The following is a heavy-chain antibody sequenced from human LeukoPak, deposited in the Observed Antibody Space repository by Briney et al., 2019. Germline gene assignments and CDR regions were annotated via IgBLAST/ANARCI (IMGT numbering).Heavy chain of an antibody. J-gene: IGHJ4*02. CDR2: FDPEAGET. CDR3: ATWAGAVIVDKNGGVY. Sequence: ATVKVSCKVSGYSLTELSMHWVRQTPGKGLEWMGGFDPEAGETIYAQKFQGRVTMTEDTSTDTAYMELSSLRSEDTAVFYCATWAGAVIVDKNGGVYWGQGTLVTVSS. CDR1: GYSLTELS. V-gene: IGHV1-24*01. D-gene: IGHD3-22*01.